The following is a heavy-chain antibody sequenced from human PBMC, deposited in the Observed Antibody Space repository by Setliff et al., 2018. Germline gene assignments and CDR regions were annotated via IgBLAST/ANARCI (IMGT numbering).Heavy chain of an antibody. CDR2: IYTSGNT. D-gene: IGHD6-19*01. Sequence: SETLSLTCTVSGGSISSGSYYWGWIRQPAGKGLEWIGHIYTSGNTDYSPSLKSRVTISEDTSKNQFSLKLSSVTAADTAVYYCARNRLLIAVDQGFDPWGQGTLVTVSS. J-gene: IGHJ5*02. V-gene: IGHV4-61*09. CDR3: ARNRLLIAVDQGFDP. CDR1: GGSISSGSYY.